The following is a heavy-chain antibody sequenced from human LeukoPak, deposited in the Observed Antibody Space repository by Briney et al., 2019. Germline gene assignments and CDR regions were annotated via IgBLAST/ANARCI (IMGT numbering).Heavy chain of an antibody. Sequence: GESLKISRKGSGYSFTSHWIAWVRQMPGKGLGCMGIIYPGDSDTRYSPSFQGQGTISADKSISTAYLQWSSLKASDTGIYYCATTTTRGNPHYFDYWGQGTLVTVSS. D-gene: IGHD1-1*01. CDR2: IYPGDSDT. J-gene: IGHJ4*02. CDR1: GYSFTSHW. CDR3: ATTTTRGNPHYFDY. V-gene: IGHV5-51*01.